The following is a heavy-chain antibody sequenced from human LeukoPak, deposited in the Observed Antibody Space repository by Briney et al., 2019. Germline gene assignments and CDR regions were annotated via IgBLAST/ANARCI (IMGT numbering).Heavy chain of an antibody. CDR2: INPNSGGT. D-gene: IGHD1-7*01. J-gene: IGHJ6*03. Sequence: ASVKVSCKASGYTFTGYYMHWVRQAPGQGLEWMGWINPNSGGTNYAQKFQGRVTITRDTSISTAYMELSRLRSDDTAVYYCARDASQGITGTTFYYYYYMDVWGKGTTVTVSS. V-gene: IGHV1-2*02. CDR3: ARDASQGITGTTFYYYYYMDV. CDR1: GYTFTGYY.